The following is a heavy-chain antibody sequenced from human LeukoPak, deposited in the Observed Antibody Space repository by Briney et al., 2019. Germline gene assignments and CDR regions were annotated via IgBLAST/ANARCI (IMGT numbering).Heavy chain of an antibody. CDR2: INHRGDT. CDR3: ARGPTISETGYFDF. Sequence: SETLSLTCGVYGESFSAYYWSWMRQSPGKGLEWIAEINHRGDTNYNPSVKSRVTISIDTSKNQFSLKVRSLTAADTAVYYCARGPTISETGYFDFWGQGTLVTVSS. V-gene: IGHV4-34*01. CDR1: GESFSAYY. D-gene: IGHD1-1*01. J-gene: IGHJ4*03.